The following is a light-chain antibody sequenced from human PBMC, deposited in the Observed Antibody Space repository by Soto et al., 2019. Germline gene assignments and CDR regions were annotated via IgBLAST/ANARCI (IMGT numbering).Light chain of an antibody. J-gene: IGKJ1*01. CDR3: QQYNNWPRT. CDR2: GAS. V-gene: IGKV3-15*01. Sequence: EIVMTQSPASLSASPGDRATLSCRASHSVSRYLAWYQQKPGQAPKLLIYGASTMATGIPARFSGSGSGTEFTLTISSLQSEDFATYYCQQYNNWPRTFGQGTKVEIK. CDR1: HSVSRY.